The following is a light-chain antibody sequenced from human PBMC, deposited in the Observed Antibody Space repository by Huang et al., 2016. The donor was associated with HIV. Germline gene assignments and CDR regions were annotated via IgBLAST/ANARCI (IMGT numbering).Light chain of an antibody. CDR3: QQYHGIPWT. V-gene: IGKV1-NL1*01. J-gene: IGKJ1*01. CDR2: ATS. CDR1: QGIGNS. Sequence: DIQMTQSPSSLSASVGDRVTITCRASQGIGNSLAWYQQKPEQAPRRLLYATSRLESGVPARFSGSGSGTHYTLTISTLQPEDIASYYCQQYHGIPWTFGQGTKVEIK.